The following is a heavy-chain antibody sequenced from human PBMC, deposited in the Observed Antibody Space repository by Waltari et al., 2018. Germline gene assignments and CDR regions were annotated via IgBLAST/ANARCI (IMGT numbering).Heavy chain of an antibody. CDR3: ARFRTWIQPRSFDY. D-gene: IGHD5-18*01. V-gene: IGHV4-34*01. J-gene: IGHJ4*02. Sequence: QVQLQQWGAGLLKPSETLSLTCAVYGGSFSGYYWSWIRQPPGKGLEWIGEINPSGSTNYNPSLKSRVTISVDTSKNQFSLKLSSVTAADTAVYYCARFRTWIQPRSFDYWGQGTLVTVSS. CDR1: GGSFSGYY. CDR2: INPSGST.